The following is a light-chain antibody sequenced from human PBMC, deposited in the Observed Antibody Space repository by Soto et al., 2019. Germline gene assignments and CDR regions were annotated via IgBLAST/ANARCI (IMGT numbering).Light chain of an antibody. Sequence: DVQMTQSPPSLSASVGDRVTITCRASQTIHTSLNWYQQKPGKAPRLLIYEASNLQSGVPSRFSGSGSGPDFTLTINSLQPDDFATYYCQQSQSLPFTFGPGTKVDFK. CDR3: QQSQSLPFT. J-gene: IGKJ3*01. CDR1: QTIHTS. CDR2: EAS. V-gene: IGKV1-39*01.